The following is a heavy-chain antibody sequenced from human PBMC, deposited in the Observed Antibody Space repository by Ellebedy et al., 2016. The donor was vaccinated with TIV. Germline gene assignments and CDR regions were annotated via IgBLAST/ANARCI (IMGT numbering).Heavy chain of an antibody. J-gene: IGHJ6*02. CDR3: ARELLQWLARPLVSSYYYGMDV. Sequence: PGGSLRLSCAASGFTFSSYDMNWVRQAPGKGLEWVSSISSSSSYIYYADSVKGRFTISRDNAKNSLFLQMNSLRAEDTAVYYCARELLQWLARPLVSSYYYGMDVWGQGTTVTVSS. CDR1: GFTFSSYD. D-gene: IGHD6-19*01. CDR2: ISSSSSYI. V-gene: IGHV3-21*01.